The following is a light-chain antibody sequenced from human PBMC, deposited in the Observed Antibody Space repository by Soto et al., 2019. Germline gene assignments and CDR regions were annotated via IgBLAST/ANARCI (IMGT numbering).Light chain of an antibody. CDR3: QSYDSSLSVV. Sequence: QSALTQPPSVSGAPGQRVTISCTGSSSNIGAGYDVHWYQQLPGTAPKLLIYGNSNRPSGVPDRFSGSKSGTSASLASTGLQAEDEADYYCQSYDSSLSVVFGGGTKLTVL. CDR2: GNS. V-gene: IGLV1-40*01. J-gene: IGLJ2*01. CDR1: SSNIGAGYD.